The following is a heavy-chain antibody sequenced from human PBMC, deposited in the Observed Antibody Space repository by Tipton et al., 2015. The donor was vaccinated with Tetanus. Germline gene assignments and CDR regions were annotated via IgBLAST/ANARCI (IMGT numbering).Heavy chain of an antibody. V-gene: IGHV4-39*01. CDR1: GGPISSSDYY. Sequence: TLSLTCTLSGGPISSSDYYWSWVRQPPGEGLEWIGSIYYSGIPYYNPSLKSRVTISVDTSKDQFSLKLSSVTAADTAMYYCVRLVEMTTCFDFWGQGTLVTVSS. D-gene: IGHD5-24*01. CDR2: IYYSGIP. J-gene: IGHJ4*02. CDR3: VRLVEMTTCFDF.